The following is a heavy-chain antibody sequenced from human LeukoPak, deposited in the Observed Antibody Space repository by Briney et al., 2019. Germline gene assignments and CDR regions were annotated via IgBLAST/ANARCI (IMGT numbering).Heavy chain of an antibody. Sequence: ASVKVSCKASGYTFTSYSINWVRQAPGQGLEWMGWMNPNSGGSGPAQKFQGRDTMTWNTPISTAYMELSSLTSDDTAVYYCAREVRRGTYDYWGQGTLVTVTP. D-gene: IGHD3-16*01. V-gene: IGHV1-8*01. CDR1: GYTFTSYS. CDR3: AREVRRGTYDY. J-gene: IGHJ4*02. CDR2: MNPNSGGS.